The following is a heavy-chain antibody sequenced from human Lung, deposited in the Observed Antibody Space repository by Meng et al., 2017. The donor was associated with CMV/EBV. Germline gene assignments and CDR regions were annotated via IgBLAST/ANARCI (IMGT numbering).Heavy chain of an antibody. CDR1: GFTFSRYS. CDR2: ISSGSRTI. CDR3: ARDATHDLASFDALDL. Sequence: SCAASGFTFSRYSLNWVRQAPGKGLEWLSYISSGSRTIHYADSVKGRFTISRDSAQNSLYLEMNSLRAEDTAVYYCARDATHDLASFDALDLWGQGTMVTVSS. V-gene: IGHV3-48*04. J-gene: IGHJ3*01. D-gene: IGHD1-1*01.